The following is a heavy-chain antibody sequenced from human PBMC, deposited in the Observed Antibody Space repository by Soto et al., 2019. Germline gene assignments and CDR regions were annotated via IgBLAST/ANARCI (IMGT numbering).Heavy chain of an antibody. CDR1: GFTFSSYW. D-gene: IGHD6-13*01. J-gene: IGHJ6*03. V-gene: IGHV3-7*01. Sequence: GESLKISCAASGFTFSSYWMSWVRQAPGKGLEWVANIKQDGSEKYYVDSVKGRFTISRDNAKNSLYLQMNSLRAEDTAVYYCARGQYSSSWEYYYYYMDVWGKGTTVTVSS. CDR2: IKQDGSEK. CDR3: ARGQYSSSWEYYYYYMDV.